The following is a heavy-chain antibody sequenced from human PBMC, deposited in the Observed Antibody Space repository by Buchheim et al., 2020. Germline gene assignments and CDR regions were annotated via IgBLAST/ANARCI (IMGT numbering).Heavy chain of an antibody. CDR2: IYYSGST. J-gene: IGHJ6*02. D-gene: IGHD2-2*01. CDR1: GGSISSGGYY. CDR3: ARDYLIVVVPAATTYYYYGMDV. V-gene: IGHV4-31*03. Sequence: QVQLQESGPGLVKPSQTLSLTCTVSGGSISSGGYYWSWIRQHPGKGLEWIGYIYYSGSTYYNPSLKSRVTISVDTYKNQFSLKLSSVTAADTAVYYCARDYLIVVVPAATTYYYYGMDVWGQGTT.